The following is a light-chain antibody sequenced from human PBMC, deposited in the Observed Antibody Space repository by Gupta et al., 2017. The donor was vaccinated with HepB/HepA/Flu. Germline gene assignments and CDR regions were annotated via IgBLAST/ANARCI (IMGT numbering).Light chain of an antibody. V-gene: IGLV2-11*01. J-gene: IGLJ1*01. Sequence: QSDLTQPRSVSGSPGQSVTISCTGTSSDVGGYIYVSWYQHHPGKAPKLVIYDVTKRPSVVPDRFSGSKSGNTASLTISGLQAEDDADYYCCSYAGTYIHYVFGTGTKVTVL. CDR3: CSYAGTYIHYV. CDR1: SSDVGGYIY. CDR2: DVT.